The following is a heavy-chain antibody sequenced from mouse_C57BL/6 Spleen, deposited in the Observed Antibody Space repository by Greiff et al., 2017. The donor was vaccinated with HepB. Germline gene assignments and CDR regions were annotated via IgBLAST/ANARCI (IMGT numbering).Heavy chain of an antibody. Sequence: QVQLQQPGAELVMPGTSVKLSCKASGYTFTSYWMHWVKQRPGEGLEWIGVIDPSDSYTNYNQKFKGKATLTVDTSSSTAYMQFSSLTSEDSAVYYFARSPDYGSCSRSLDDSRQGTTLPVSS. J-gene: IGHJ2*01. V-gene: IGHV1-59*01. CDR3: ARSPDYGSCSRSLDD. CDR2: IDPSDSYT. D-gene: IGHD1-1*01. CDR1: GYTFTSYW.